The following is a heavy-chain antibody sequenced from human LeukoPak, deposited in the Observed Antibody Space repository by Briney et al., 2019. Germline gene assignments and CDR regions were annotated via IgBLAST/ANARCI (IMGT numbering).Heavy chain of an antibody. CDR2: ISSSGSTI. J-gene: IGHJ3*02. Sequence: GGSLRLSCAASGFTFSSYEMNWVRQAPGKGLEWVSYISSSGSTIYYADSVKGRFTISRDNAKNSLYLQVNSLRAEDTAVYYCARVVGLGAFDIWGQGTMVTVSS. D-gene: IGHD3-10*01. CDR1: GFTFSSYE. CDR3: ARVVGLGAFDI. V-gene: IGHV3-48*03.